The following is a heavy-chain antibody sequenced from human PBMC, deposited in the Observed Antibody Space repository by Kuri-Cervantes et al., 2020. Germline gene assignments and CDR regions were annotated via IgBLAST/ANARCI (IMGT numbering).Heavy chain of an antibody. V-gene: IGHV1-3*01. CDR1: GYTFTSYA. D-gene: IGHD3-16*01. Sequence: ASVKVSCKASGYTFTSYAMHWVRQAPGQRLEWMGWINAGNGNTNYAQKLQGRVTMTTDTSTSTAYMELRSLRSDDTAVYYCARDGVPGPMDVWGKGTTVTVSS. CDR2: INAGNGNT. CDR3: ARDGVPGPMDV. J-gene: IGHJ6*03.